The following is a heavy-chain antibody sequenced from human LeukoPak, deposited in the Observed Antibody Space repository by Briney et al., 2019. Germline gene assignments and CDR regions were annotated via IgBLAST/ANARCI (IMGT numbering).Heavy chain of an antibody. CDR3: ARGVHSGSYGDYYYGMDV. J-gene: IGHJ6*02. D-gene: IGHD1-26*01. V-gene: IGHV5-51*01. CDR1: GYNFTSYW. CDR2: IYPGDSDT. Sequence: GESLKISCKGSGYNFTSYWIGWVRQMPGIGLEWMGIIYPGDSDTRYSPSFQGQVTISADKSISTAYLQWSSLKASDTAMYYCARGVHSGSYGDYYYGMDVWGQGTTVTVSS.